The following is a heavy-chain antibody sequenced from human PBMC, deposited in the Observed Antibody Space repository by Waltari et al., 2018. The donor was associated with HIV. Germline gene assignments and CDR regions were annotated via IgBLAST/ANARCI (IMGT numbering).Heavy chain of an antibody. Sequence: QLQLQESGPGLVKHSETLSLTCAVSGGSVRSNRYYWDGIRQPPGKGLEWIGTIYSFGSTYSMPSLKSRVTISVDTSKNHFSLKLSSVTAADTAVYYCARGYCSGTNCYVGPLDIWGQGTMVTVSS. CDR3: ARGYCSGTNCYVGPLDI. D-gene: IGHD2-2*01. V-gene: IGHV4-39*01. CDR2: IYSFGST. CDR1: GGSVRSNRYY. J-gene: IGHJ3*02.